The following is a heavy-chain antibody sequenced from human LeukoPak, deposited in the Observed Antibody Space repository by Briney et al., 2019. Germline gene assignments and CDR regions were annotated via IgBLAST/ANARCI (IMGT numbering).Heavy chain of an antibody. Sequence: PGGSLRLSCAASGFTFSSYAMSWVRQAPGKGLEWVSAISGSGGSTYYADSVKGRFTISRDNSKNTLYLQMNSLRAEDTAVYYCAKPDYYGSGSYYRGPFDYWGQGTLVTVSS. D-gene: IGHD3-10*01. CDR3: AKPDYYGSGSYYRGPFDY. V-gene: IGHV3-23*01. J-gene: IGHJ4*02. CDR2: ISGSGGST. CDR1: GFTFSSYA.